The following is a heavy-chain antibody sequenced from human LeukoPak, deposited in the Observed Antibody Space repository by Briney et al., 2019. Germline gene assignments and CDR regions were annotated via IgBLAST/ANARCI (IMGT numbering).Heavy chain of an antibody. CDR3: AREGVYYDILTGYRRPVDY. D-gene: IGHD3-9*01. Sequence: GGSLRLSCAASGFTFSSYSMTWVRQAPGKGLEWVSSISSSSSYIYYADSVKGRFTISRDNAKNSLYLQMNSLRAEDTAVYYCAREGVYYDILTGYRRPVDYWGQGTLVTVSS. V-gene: IGHV3-21*01. CDR1: GFTFSSYS. J-gene: IGHJ4*02. CDR2: ISSSSSYI.